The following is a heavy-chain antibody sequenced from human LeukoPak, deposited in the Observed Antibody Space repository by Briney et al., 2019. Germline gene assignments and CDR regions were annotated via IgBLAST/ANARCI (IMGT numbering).Heavy chain of an antibody. V-gene: IGHV4-59*01. CDR3: ASESRQLGN. CDR2: ISNSGSP. D-gene: IGHD1-1*01. CDR1: GASISSLY. J-gene: IGHJ4*02. Sequence: SETLTLTCTVSGASISSLYWSWIRQPPGRGLEWIGFISNSGSPTYNPSLNSRVTISLDTSKNQFSLKVNYVTAADTAVYYCASESRQLGNWGQGTLVTVSS.